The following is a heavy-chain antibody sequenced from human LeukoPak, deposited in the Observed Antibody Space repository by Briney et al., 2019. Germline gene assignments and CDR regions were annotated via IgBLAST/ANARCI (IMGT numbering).Heavy chain of an antibody. CDR1: GYTFTSYA. V-gene: IGHV1-3*01. CDR3: ARVPRRYYYDSSGYYYD. Sequence: ASVKVSCKASGYTFTSYAMHWVRQAPGQRLEWMGWINAGNGNTKYSQKFQGRVTITRDTSASTAYKELSSLRSEDTAVYYCARVPRRYYYDSSGYYYDWGQGTLVTVSS. CDR2: INAGNGNT. D-gene: IGHD3-22*01. J-gene: IGHJ4*02.